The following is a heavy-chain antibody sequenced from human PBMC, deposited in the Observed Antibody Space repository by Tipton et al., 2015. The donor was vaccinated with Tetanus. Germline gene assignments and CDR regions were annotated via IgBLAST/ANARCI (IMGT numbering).Heavy chain of an antibody. CDR3: ARHFQLRWFGESLYYGMDV. CDR1: GGSISSYY. Sequence: TLSLTCTVSGGSISSYYWSWIRQPPGKGLEWIGYIYYRGSTNYNPSLKSRVTISVDTSKNQFSLKLSSVTAADTAVYYCARHFQLRWFGESLYYGMDVWGQGTTVTVSS. CDR2: IYYRGST. V-gene: IGHV4-59*08. D-gene: IGHD3-10*01. J-gene: IGHJ6*02.